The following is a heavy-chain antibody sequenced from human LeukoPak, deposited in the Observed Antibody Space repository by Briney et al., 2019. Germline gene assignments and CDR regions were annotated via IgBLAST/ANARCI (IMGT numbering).Heavy chain of an antibody. CDR3: ARFDHVWETHGMDAFDL. Sequence: SETLSLTCAVSGYSISRGYSWGWIRQPPGMGLEWIGNMYHSESTHYNPSLKSRVTISADTSKNQFPLKLSSVTAADTAVYYCARFDHVWETHGMDAFDLWGQGTMVTVSS. J-gene: IGHJ3*01. CDR2: MYHSEST. CDR1: GYSISRGYS. V-gene: IGHV4-38-2*01. D-gene: IGHD3-16*01.